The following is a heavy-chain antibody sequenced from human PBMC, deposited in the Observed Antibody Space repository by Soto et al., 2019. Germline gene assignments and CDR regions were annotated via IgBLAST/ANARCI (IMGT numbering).Heavy chain of an antibody. D-gene: IGHD3-16*02. CDR3: AKVPMITFGGVIVNTYSFDY. CDR2: ISSSGSTI. Sequence: PGGSLRLSCAASGFTFSDYYMSWIRQAPGKGLEWVSYISSSGSTIYSADSVKGRFTISRDNAKNTLYLQMNSLRAEDTAVYYCAKVPMITFGGVIVNTYSFDYWGQGTLVTVSS. V-gene: IGHV3-11*01. J-gene: IGHJ4*02. CDR1: GFTFSDYY.